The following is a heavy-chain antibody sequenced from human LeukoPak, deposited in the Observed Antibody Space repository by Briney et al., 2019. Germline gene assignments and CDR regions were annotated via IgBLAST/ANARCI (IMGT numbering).Heavy chain of an antibody. CDR2: IKQDGSEK. V-gene: IGHV3-7*01. CDR3: ARGERMTGSGPGSEAFVFLRY. J-gene: IGHJ4*02. Sequence: GGSLRLSCTASGFTFSSYWMSWVRQAPGKGLEWVANIKQDGSEKDYVDSVKGRFTISRDNPKNSLYLQMNSLRAEDTAVYYCARGERMTGSGPGSEAFVFLRYWGQGTLVTVSS. CDR1: GFTFSSYW. D-gene: IGHD3-10*01.